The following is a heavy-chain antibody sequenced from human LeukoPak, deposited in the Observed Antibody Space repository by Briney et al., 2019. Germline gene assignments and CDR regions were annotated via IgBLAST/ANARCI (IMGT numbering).Heavy chain of an antibody. CDR3: ARDRSSGWSFVY. Sequence: PSETLSLTCTVSGGSISSYYWSWIRQPAGKGLEWIGRIHAGGSTNYNPSLKSRVTLSVDTSKNQFSLRLNSLTAADTAVYYCARDRSSGWSFVYWGQGILVTVSS. CDR1: GGSISSYY. J-gene: IGHJ4*02. CDR2: IHAGGST. V-gene: IGHV4-4*07. D-gene: IGHD6-19*01.